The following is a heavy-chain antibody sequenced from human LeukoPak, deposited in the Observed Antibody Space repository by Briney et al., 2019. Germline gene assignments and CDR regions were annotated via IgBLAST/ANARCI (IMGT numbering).Heavy chain of an antibody. CDR3: ARHGDCSSTSCYVGGADY. CDR2: IYPGDSDT. V-gene: IGHV5-51*01. J-gene: IGHJ4*02. D-gene: IGHD2-2*01. Sequence: GESLQISCKGSGYSFTSYWIGWVRQLPGKGLEWMGIIYPGDSDTRYSPSFQGQVTISADKSISTAYLQWSSLKASDTAMYYCARHGDCSSTSCYVGGADYWGQGTLVTVSS. CDR1: GYSFTSYW.